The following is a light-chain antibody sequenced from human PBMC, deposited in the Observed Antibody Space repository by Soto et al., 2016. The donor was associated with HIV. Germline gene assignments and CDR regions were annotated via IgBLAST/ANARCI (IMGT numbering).Light chain of an antibody. CDR2: QDT. CDR1: KLEDKY. Sequence: SYELTQPPSVSVSPGQTASITCSGDKLEDKYVCWYQQKAGQSPVLVIYQDTQQPSGIPERFSGSNSGDIATLTISGTQAMDEADYYCQTWDSSTAVFGGGTELSVL. J-gene: IGLJ2*01. V-gene: IGLV3-1*01. CDR3: QTWDSSTAV.